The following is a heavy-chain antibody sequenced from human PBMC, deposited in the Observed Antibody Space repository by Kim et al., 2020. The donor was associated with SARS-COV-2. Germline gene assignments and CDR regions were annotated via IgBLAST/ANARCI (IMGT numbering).Heavy chain of an antibody. D-gene: IGHD1-20*01. CDR3: ARALSNWNGDAFDI. CDR2: INPNSGGT. CDR1: GYTFTGYY. Sequence: ASVKVSCKASGYTFTGYYMHWVRQAPGQWLVWMGRINPNSGGTNYAQKFQGRVTMTRDTSISTAYMELSRLRSDDTAVYYCARALSNWNGDAFDIWGQGTMVTVSS. V-gene: IGHV1-2*06. J-gene: IGHJ3*02.